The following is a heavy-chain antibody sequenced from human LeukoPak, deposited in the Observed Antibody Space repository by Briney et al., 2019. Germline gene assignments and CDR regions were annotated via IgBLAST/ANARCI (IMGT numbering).Heavy chain of an antibody. CDR3: ARSHPRRYSSSWDFDY. D-gene: IGHD6-13*01. CDR1: GYSFTSYW. J-gene: IGHJ4*02. Sequence: GESLKISCKGSGYSFTSYWIGWVRQMPGKGLEWMGIIYPGDSDTRYSPSFQGQVTISADKSISPAYLQWSSLKASDTAMYYCARSHPRRYSSSWDFDYWGQGTLVTVSS. V-gene: IGHV5-51*01. CDR2: IYPGDSDT.